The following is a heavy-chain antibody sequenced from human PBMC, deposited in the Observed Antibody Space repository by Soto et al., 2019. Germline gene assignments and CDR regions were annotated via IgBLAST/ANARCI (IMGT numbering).Heavy chain of an antibody. CDR3: AKSCSGGSCYYYGLDV. CDR2: IWFDGNKK. CDR1: GFTFRTYA. V-gene: IGHV3-33*06. Sequence: QVQLVESGGGVVQPGRSLRLSCAASGFTFRTYAMHWVRQAPGKGLEWVAVIWFDGNKKYYADSVKGRFTVSRDNSKNXLYLQMNSLRAEDTAVYYCAKSCSGGSCYYYGLDVWGQGTTVTVSS. J-gene: IGHJ6*02. D-gene: IGHD2-15*01.